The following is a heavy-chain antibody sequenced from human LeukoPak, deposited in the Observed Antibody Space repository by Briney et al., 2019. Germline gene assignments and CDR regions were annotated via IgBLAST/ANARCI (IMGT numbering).Heavy chain of an antibody. V-gene: IGHV1-8*03. D-gene: IGHD4/OR15-4a*01. CDR1: GYTFTSYD. CDR2: MNANSGNT. CDR3: ATNVPGL. Sequence: GSVKVSCKASGYTFTSYDMHWVPQASGQGREWMGWMNANSGNTGYAQKFPGRTTITRNTSISTAYMELSSLRSEATAVYYCATNVPGLWGQGTLVTVSS. J-gene: IGHJ4*02.